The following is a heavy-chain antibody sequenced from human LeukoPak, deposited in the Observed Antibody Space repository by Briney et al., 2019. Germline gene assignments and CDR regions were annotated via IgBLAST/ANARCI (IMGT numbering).Heavy chain of an antibody. CDR1: GGTFSSYA. CDR2: IIPIFGTA. V-gene: IGHV1-69*05. J-gene: IGHJ5*02. D-gene: IGHD3-22*01. Sequence: ASVKLSCKASGGTFSSYAISWVRQAPGQGLEWMGRIIPIFGTANYAQKFQGGVTITTDESTSTAYMELSSLRSEDTAVYYCASETYYYDSSGTTDGSWGQGTLVTVSS. CDR3: ASETYYYDSSGTTDGS.